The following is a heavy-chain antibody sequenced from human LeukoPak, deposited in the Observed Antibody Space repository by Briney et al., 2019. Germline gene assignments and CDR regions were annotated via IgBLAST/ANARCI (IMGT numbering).Heavy chain of an antibody. CDR3: ARDGRSGNFDK. CDR2: IRSDGSIT. V-gene: IGHV3-74*01. Sequence: GVSLRLSCAASGFTFSGYWMHWVRQAPGKGLAWVSVIRSDGSITTYADSVKGRFTISRDTAKNTLYLQMNSLRAEDTAVYYCARDGRSGNFDKWGQGTLVSVSS. CDR1: GFTFSGYW. D-gene: IGHD1-26*01. J-gene: IGHJ4*02.